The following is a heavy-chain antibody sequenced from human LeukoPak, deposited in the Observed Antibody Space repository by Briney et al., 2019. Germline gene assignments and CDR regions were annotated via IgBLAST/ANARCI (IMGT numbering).Heavy chain of an antibody. V-gene: IGHV3-48*04. CDR3: ARALIGYYFDY. J-gene: IGHJ4*02. CDR2: ISSSSSSI. D-gene: IGHD2-8*01. Sequence: GGSLRLSCAASRFTFSSYSMNWVRQAPGKGLEWVSYISSSSSSIYYADSVKGRFTISRDNSRNSLYLQMNSLRAEDTAVYYCARALIGYYFDYWGQGTLVTVSS. CDR1: RFTFSSYS.